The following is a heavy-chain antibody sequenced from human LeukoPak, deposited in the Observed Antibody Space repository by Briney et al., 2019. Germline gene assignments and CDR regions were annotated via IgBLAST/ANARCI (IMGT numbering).Heavy chain of an antibody. CDR1: GFTFSSYS. V-gene: IGHV3-21*01. Sequence: GGSLRLSCAVSGFTFSSYSMNWVRQAPGKGLEWVSAISGSSDAIYYADSVKGRFTISRDNAKNSLYLQMSSLRAEDTAVYYCARVITSVTNWFDPWAREPLSPSPQ. CDR3: ARVITSVTNWFDP. J-gene: IGHJ5*02. CDR2: ISGSSDAI. D-gene: IGHD3-10*01.